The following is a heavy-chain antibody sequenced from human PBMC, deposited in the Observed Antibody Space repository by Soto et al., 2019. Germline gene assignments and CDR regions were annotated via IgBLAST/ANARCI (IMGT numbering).Heavy chain of an antibody. CDR3: ARHEGMYSYFYREV. CDR1: GGSISSDY. Sequence: QVQLQESGPGLGKPSETLSLTFTGSGGSISSDYWSWIRQPPGTGLEWIGYIYYSGSTNYNPSLKSRVTIAVDTSKNQFSLQLSAVTAADTAVYYCARHEGMYSYFYREVWCNGNTVTVSS. J-gene: IGHJ6*03. V-gene: IGHV4-59*08. CDR2: IYYSGST.